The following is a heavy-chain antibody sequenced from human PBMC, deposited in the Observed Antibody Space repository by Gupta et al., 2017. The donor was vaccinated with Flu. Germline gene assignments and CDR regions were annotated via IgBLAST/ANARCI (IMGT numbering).Heavy chain of an antibody. CDR1: GGSISSGGYY. CDR2: IYYSGST. V-gene: IGHV4-31*03. J-gene: IGHJ3*02. Sequence: QVQLQESGPGLVKPSQTLSLTCTVSGGSISSGGYYWSWIRQHPGKGLEWIGYIYYSGSTYYNPSLKSRVTISVDTSKNQFPLKLSSVTAADTAVYYCARVETYYYDSSGPFDIWGQGTMVTVSS. CDR3: ARVETYYYDSSGPFDI. D-gene: IGHD3-22*01.